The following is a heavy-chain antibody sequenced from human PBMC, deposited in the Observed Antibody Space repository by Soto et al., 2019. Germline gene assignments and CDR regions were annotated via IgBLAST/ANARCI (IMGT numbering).Heavy chain of an antibody. CDR1: GGTFGSYA. Sequence: GASVKVSCKASGGTFGSYAISWVRQAPGQGLEWMGGIIPIFGTANYAQKFQGRVTITADESTSTAYMELSSLRSEDTAVYYCARWIAVAGTRNWFDPWGQGTLVTVSS. CDR3: ARWIAVAGTRNWFDP. CDR2: IIPIFGTA. D-gene: IGHD6-19*01. V-gene: IGHV1-69*13. J-gene: IGHJ5*02.